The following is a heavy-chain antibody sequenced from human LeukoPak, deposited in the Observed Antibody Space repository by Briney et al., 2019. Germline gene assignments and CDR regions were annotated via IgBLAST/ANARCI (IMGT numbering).Heavy chain of an antibody. J-gene: IGHJ6*03. CDR3: ARDGSGVQLWPRYYYYYYMDV. Sequence: ASVKVSCKASGYIFTSYNIYWVRQAPGQGLEWMGIINPSGGSTSYAQKFQGRVTMTRDMSTSTVYMELSSLRSEDTAVYYCARDGSGVQLWPRYYYYYYMDVWGKGTTVTVSS. CDR2: INPSGGST. D-gene: IGHD5-18*01. V-gene: IGHV1-46*01. CDR1: GYIFTSYN.